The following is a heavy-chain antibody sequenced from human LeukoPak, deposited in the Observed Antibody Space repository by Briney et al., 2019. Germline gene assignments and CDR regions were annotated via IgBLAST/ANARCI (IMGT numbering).Heavy chain of an antibody. D-gene: IGHD2-2*02. Sequence: GGSLRLSCAASGLTFRSYVMHWVRQAPGKGLEWVAVILYDGTNKIYADSVKGRFTISRDNSKNTLYLQMNSLRDEDTAVYYCARDRPNCSSTSCYRYYFMDVWGKGTTVTVSS. CDR1: GLTFRSYV. CDR3: ARDRPNCSSTSCYRYYFMDV. CDR2: ILYDGTNK. V-gene: IGHV3-30*19. J-gene: IGHJ6*03.